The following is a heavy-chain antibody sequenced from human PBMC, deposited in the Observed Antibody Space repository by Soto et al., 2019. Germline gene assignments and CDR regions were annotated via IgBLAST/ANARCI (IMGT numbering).Heavy chain of an antibody. V-gene: IGHV4-4*07. CDR2: IYTSGST. CDR3: AIDEVIRNWFDP. Sequence: SETLSLTCTVSGGSISSYYWSWIRQPAGKGLEWIGRIYTSGSTNYNPSLKSRVTMSVDTSKNQFSLKLSSVTAADTAVYYCAIDEVIRNWFDPWGQGTLVTVSS. J-gene: IGHJ5*02. CDR1: GGSISSYY. D-gene: IGHD3-3*01.